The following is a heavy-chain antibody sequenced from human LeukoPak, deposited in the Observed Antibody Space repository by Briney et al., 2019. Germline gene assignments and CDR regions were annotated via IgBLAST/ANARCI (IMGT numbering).Heavy chain of an antibody. V-gene: IGHV3-74*01. J-gene: IGHJ6*02. CDR1: GFTLSSYW. Sequence: PGGSLRLSCAASGFTLSSYWMHWVRQAPGRGLVWVSRNNSDGSSTTYADSVKGRSTISRDNAKNTLYLQVNSLRAEDTAVYHCARGSQRGAAANYFGMDVWGQGTTVTVSS. CDR2: NNSDGSST. CDR3: ARGSQRGAAANYFGMDV. D-gene: IGHD2-2*01.